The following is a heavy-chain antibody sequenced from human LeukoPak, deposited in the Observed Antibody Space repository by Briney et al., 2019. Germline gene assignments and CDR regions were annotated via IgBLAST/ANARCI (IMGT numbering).Heavy chain of an antibody. CDR1: GGSFSGYY. Sequence: PSETLSLTCAVYGGSFSGYYRSWIRQPPGKGLEWIGEINHSGSTNYNPSLKSRVTISVDTSKNQFSLKLSSVTAADTAVYYCASFTAYVHMPGGGSSWGQGTLVTVSS. J-gene: IGHJ5*02. V-gene: IGHV4-34*01. CDR2: INHSGST. CDR3: ASFTAYVHMPGGGSS. D-gene: IGHD2-15*01.